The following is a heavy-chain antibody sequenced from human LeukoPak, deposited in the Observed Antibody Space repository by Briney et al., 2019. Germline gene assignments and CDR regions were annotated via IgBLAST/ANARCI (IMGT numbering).Heavy chain of an antibody. Sequence: ASVKVSCKISGYTLTELSMHWVRQAPGKGLEWLGGFDPEDGETIYAQKFQGRVTMTEDTSTDTAYMELSSLRSEDTAVYYCATGGYSSGWYARYWGHESLVIV. V-gene: IGHV1-24*01. J-gene: IGHJ4*01. CDR2: FDPEDGET. CDR3: ATGGYSSGWYARY. D-gene: IGHD6-19*01. CDR1: GYTLTELS.